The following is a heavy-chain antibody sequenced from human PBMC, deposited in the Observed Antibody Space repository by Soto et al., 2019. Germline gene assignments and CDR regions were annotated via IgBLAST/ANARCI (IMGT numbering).Heavy chain of an antibody. V-gene: IGHV5-51*01. J-gene: IGHJ4*02. CDR2: IYPGYSDT. CDR3: ERARTIVVVTAIPPEFDY. D-gene: IGHD2-21*02. Sequence: EXLKISCKSSGYXFTSDWLVWVRHMPGKGLELIGIIYPGYSDTRYSPSFQGQVTISADKSISTAYLQLSSLKACDTAIYYFERARTIVVVTAIPPEFDYWGQGTLVTVSS. CDR1: GYXFTSDW.